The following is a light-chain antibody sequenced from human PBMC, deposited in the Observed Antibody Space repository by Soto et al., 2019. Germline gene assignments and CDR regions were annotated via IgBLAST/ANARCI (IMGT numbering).Light chain of an antibody. CDR2: GAS. Sequence: EIVLTQSPGTLSLSPGETVTLSCRASQSISSNYVAWFQHKPGQAPRLLIYGASSRAPGIPERFSGSGSGTDFSLTINRLEPKDSAVFYCQQYGYPQLTFGGGTKVEIK. CDR3: QQYGYPQLT. CDR1: QSISSNY. J-gene: IGKJ4*01. V-gene: IGKV3-20*01.